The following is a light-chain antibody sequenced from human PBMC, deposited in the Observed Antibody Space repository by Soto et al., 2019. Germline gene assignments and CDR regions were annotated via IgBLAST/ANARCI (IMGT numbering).Light chain of an antibody. CDR2: MIS. CDR1: QSLVHRDGNTY. J-gene: IGKJ2*01. Sequence: EIVMTQTPLSSRVTLGQPASISCRSSQSLVHRDGNTYLSWLHQRPGQPPRLLIYMISNRFSGVPDRFSGSGAGTDLTLKISRVEAEDVGVYYCMQATQPYTFGQGTKLEIK. CDR3: MQATQPYT. V-gene: IGKV2-24*01.